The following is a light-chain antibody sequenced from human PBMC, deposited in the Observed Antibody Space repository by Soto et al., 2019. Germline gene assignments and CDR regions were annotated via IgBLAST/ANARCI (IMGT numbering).Light chain of an antibody. CDR1: QSVSSSC. Sequence: EIVLTQSPGTLSLSPGERATLSCRASQSVSSSCLAWYQQKPGQAPRLLIYGASSRATDIPDRFSGSGSGTDFTLTISSLEPEDFAVYYCQQRSNWPPTFGGGTKVEIK. CDR3: QQRSNWPPT. V-gene: IGKV3D-20*02. CDR2: GAS. J-gene: IGKJ4*01.